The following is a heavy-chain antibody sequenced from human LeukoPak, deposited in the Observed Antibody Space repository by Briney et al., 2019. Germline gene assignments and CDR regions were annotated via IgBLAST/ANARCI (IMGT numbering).Heavy chain of an antibody. D-gene: IGHD2-15*01. CDR3: VRETGFRSLGY. Sequence: GSLRLSCTASGFTFSDYYMSWIRQAPGKGLEWLSYISGAATSIYYTDSVKGRFTISRDNTKNSLYLQMDSLRAEDTAVYYCVRETGFRSLGYWGQGTLVTVSS. CDR2: ISGAATSI. V-gene: IGHV3-11*04. CDR1: GFTFSDYY. J-gene: IGHJ4*02.